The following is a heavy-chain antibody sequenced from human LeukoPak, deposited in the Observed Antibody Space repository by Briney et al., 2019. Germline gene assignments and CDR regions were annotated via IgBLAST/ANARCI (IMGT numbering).Heavy chain of an antibody. Sequence: PSDTLSLTCTVSVGSISRYYWSWIPHPPGKGLEWIGHIYYSGSTNYNASLTNRVTISVDTSKNQFSLKLSSVAAADTAVYYCAREVGYCSGGSCYSYFDYWGQGTLVTVSS. CDR1: VGSISRYY. V-gene: IGHV4-59*01. CDR2: IYYSGST. J-gene: IGHJ4*02. D-gene: IGHD2-15*01. CDR3: AREVGYCSGGSCYSYFDY.